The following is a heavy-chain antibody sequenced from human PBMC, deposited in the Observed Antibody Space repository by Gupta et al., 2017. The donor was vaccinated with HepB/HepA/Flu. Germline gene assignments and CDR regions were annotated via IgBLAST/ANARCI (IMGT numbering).Heavy chain of an antibody. CDR1: GFTFSSYG. CDR3: AKDAVAARPWGYYYYGMDV. J-gene: IGHJ6*02. Sequence: QVQLVESGGGVVQPGWSLRLSCAASGFTFSSYGMHWVRQAPGKGLEWGAFISYEGSNKYYADSVKGRFTISRDNSKNTLYLQMNSLRAEDTAVYYFAKDAVAARPWGYYYYGMDVWGQGTTVTVSS. D-gene: IGHD6-6*01. CDR2: ISYEGSNK. V-gene: IGHV3-30*18.